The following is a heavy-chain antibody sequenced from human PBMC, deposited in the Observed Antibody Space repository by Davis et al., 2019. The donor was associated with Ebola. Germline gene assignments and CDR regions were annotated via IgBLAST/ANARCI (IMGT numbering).Heavy chain of an antibody. J-gene: IGHJ4*02. V-gene: IGHV3-30-3*01. CDR2: ISYDGSNK. D-gene: IGHD2-15*01. CDR3: ASPYLAKSAAATSRVDY. Sequence: GESLKISCAASGFTFSSYAMHWVRQAPGKGLEWVALISYDGSNKYYADSVKGRFTISRDNSKNTLYLQMNSLRAEDTAVYYCASPYLAKSAAATSRVDYWGQGTLVTVSS. CDR1: GFTFSSYA.